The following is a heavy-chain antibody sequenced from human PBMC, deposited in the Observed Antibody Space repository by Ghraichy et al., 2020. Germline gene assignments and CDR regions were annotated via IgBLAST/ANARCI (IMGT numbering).Heavy chain of an antibody. D-gene: IGHD3-9*01. CDR2: TYYRSRWSN. Sequence: SQTLSLTCTISGVSVTSDTVAWNWIRQSPSRGLEWLGRTYYRSRWSNDYALSVKSRITINPDTSKNQISLQLNSVTPEDTAVYYCASDIILTSQGGYGMGVWCPGTTFSFS. V-gene: IGHV6-1*01. CDR1: GVSVTSDTVA. CDR3: ASDIILTSQGGYGMGV. J-gene: IGHJ6*02.